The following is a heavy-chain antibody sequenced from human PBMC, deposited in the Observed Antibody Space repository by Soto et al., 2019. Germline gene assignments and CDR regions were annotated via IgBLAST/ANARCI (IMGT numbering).Heavy chain of an antibody. CDR1: GGSISSYY. CDR2: IYTSGST. V-gene: IGHV4-4*07. CDR3: ARDEPSPYCSGGSCRSRTYYYYGMDV. D-gene: IGHD2-15*01. J-gene: IGHJ6*02. Sequence: SETLSLTCTVSGGSISSYYWSWIRQPAGKGLEWIGRIYTSGSTNYNPSLKSRVTMSVDTSKNQFSLKLSSVTAADTAVYYCARDEPSPYCSGGSCRSRTYYYYGMDVWGQGTTVTVSS.